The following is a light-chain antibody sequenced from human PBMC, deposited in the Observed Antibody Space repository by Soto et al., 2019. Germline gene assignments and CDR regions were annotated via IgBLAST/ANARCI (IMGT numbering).Light chain of an antibody. CDR1: QSVSSSY. J-gene: IGKJ2*01. Sequence: ENXLTQSPGTLSLSPGERATLSCRASQSVSSSYLAWYQQKPGQAPRLLIYGASSRATGIPDRFSGSGSGTDFTLTISRLEPEDFAVYYCQQYGKTFGQGTKLEIK. CDR2: GAS. V-gene: IGKV3-20*01. CDR3: QQYGKT.